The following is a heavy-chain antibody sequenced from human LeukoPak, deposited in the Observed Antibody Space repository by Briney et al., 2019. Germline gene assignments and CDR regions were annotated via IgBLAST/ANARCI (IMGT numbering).Heavy chain of an antibody. CDR2: IRQDGSEK. CDR1: GFTFSSYW. J-gene: IGHJ4*02. Sequence: GGSLRLSCAASGFTFSSYWMSWVRQAPGKGLEWVANIRQDGSEKYYVDSVKGRFTISRDNAKNSLYLQMNSLRAEDTAVYYCARRKFVGYSYGYDYWGQGTLVTVSS. D-gene: IGHD5-18*01. CDR3: ARRKFVGYSYGYDY. V-gene: IGHV3-7*03.